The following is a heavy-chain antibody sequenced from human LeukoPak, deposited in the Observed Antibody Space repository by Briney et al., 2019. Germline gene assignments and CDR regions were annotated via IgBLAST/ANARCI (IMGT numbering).Heavy chain of an antibody. Sequence: PGGSLRLSCAASGFTFSSYEMNWVRQAPGKGLEWVSYISSSGITIVYADSVKGRFAISRDNSKNTLYLQMNSLRAEDTAVYYCAKDFWFGENYYMDVWGKGTTVTVSS. V-gene: IGHV3-48*03. CDR3: AKDFWFGENYYMDV. CDR1: GFTFSSYE. J-gene: IGHJ6*03. D-gene: IGHD3-10*01. CDR2: ISSSGITI.